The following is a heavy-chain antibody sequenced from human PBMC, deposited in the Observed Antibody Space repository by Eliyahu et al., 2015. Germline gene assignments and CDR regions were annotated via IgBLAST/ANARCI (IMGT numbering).Heavy chain of an antibody. D-gene: IGHD2-15*01. Sequence: QVQLQQWGAGLLKPSETLSLTCAVYGGSFSGYYWNWIRQPPGKGLEWIGEINHRGRTSYNPSLKSRVTISVDTSKNQFSLKLSSVTAADTSVFYCARGVESSATFYYHYAMDVWGQGTTVTVSS. CDR1: GGSFSGYY. J-gene: IGHJ6*01. CDR2: INHRGRT. CDR3: ARGVESSATFYYHYAMDV. V-gene: IGHV4-34*01.